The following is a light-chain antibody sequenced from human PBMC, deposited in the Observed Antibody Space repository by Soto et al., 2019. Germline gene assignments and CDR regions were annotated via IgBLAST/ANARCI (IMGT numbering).Light chain of an antibody. CDR1: SYNIGAGYD. Sequence: QPVLTQPPSVSGAPGQRVTISCAGSSYNIGAGYDVNWYQQFPGTAPKLLIYDDTNRPSGVPDRFSGSKSATSASLAITGLQAEDEANYYCQSSDSSLSGSVVFGGGTKVTVL. V-gene: IGLV1-40*01. J-gene: IGLJ2*01. CDR3: QSSDSSLSGSVV. CDR2: DDT.